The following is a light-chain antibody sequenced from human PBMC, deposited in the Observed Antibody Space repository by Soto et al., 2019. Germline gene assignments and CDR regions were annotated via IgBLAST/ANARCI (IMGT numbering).Light chain of an antibody. V-gene: IGKV1-5*03. CDR3: QQYNSYPHT. CDR1: QSISSW. J-gene: IGKJ2*01. Sequence: DIQLTQSPSTLSPSVGDRVTITCRASQSISSWLAWYQQKPGKAPKLLIYKASSLQSGVPSRFSGSGSETEFTLTISSLQPDDFATYYCQQYNSYPHTFGQGTKLEIK. CDR2: KAS.